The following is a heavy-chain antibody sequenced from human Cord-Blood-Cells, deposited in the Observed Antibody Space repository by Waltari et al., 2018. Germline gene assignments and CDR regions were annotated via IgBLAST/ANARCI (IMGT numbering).Heavy chain of an antibody. CDR2: IIPILGIT. CDR3: SGYDDY. Sequence: QVQLVQSGAEVKKPGSSVKVSCKASGGTYSSYAISWVRQAPRQGLEWMGRIIPILGITNYAQKFQGRVTITADKSTSTAYMELSSLRSEDTAVYYCSGYDDYWGQGTLVTVSS. D-gene: IGHD5-12*01. CDR1: GGTYSSYA. V-gene: IGHV1-69*09. J-gene: IGHJ4*02.